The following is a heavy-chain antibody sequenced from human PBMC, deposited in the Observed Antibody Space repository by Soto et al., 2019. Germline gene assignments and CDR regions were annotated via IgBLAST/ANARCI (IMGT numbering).Heavy chain of an antibody. Sequence: PSETLSLTCTVSGGSISSGGYYWSWIRQHPGKGLEWIGYIYYSGSTYYNPSLKSRVTISVDTSKNQFSLKLSSVTAADTAVYYCARVATTVTRTFDYWGQGTLVTVSS. V-gene: IGHV4-31*03. CDR1: GGSISSGGYY. CDR3: ARVATTVTRTFDY. D-gene: IGHD4-17*01. CDR2: IYYSGST. J-gene: IGHJ4*02.